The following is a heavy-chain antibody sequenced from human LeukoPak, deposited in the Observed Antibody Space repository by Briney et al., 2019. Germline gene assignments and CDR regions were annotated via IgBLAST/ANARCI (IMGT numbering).Heavy chain of an antibody. Sequence: GGSLRLSCAVSGLTFSNAWMSWVRQAPGKGLEWVGRIKSKTDGGTTDYAAPVKGRFTISRDDSKNTLYLQMNSLRAEDTAVYYCANLHDYWGQGTLVTVSS. CDR3: ANLHDY. CDR1: GLTFSNAW. J-gene: IGHJ4*02. CDR2: IKSKTDGGTT. V-gene: IGHV3-15*01.